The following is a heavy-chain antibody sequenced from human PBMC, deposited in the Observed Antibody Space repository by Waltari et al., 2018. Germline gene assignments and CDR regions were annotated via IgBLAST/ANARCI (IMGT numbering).Heavy chain of an antibody. CDR3: ARPSTEYYYYYYYMDV. CDR2: ISNTRSPI. V-gene: IGHV3-48*03. Sequence: EMQVVESGGGLVQPGGALRLSCEASGFSLSNYEMNWIRQAPGKGVYLVSYISNTRSPIYYADSVKRRFTISSDNAKNSLYLEMNSLRAEDTAIYYCARPSTEYYYYYYYMDVWGKGTTVTVS. J-gene: IGHJ6*03. CDR1: GFSLSNYE.